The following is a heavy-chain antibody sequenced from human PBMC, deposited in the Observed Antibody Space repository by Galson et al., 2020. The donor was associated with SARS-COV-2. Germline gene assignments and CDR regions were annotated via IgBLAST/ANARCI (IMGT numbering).Heavy chain of an antibody. Sequence: GESLKISCKASGYTFTGYYMHWVRQAPGQGLEWMGWINPNLGAPNYAQKFQARVTMTRDTSISTAYMELSRLRSDDTAVYYCARGGVMITFGGVIVIPFDYWGQGTLVTVSS. J-gene: IGHJ4*02. CDR2: INPNLGAP. CDR3: ARGGVMITFGGVIVIPFDY. D-gene: IGHD3-16*02. V-gene: IGHV1-2*02. CDR1: GYTFTGYY.